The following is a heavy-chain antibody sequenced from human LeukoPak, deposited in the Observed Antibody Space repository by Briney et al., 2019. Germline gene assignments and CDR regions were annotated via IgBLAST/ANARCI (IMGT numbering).Heavy chain of an antibody. V-gene: IGHV4-39*01. CDR2: IYYSGST. CDR3: ARTSYYGDYRYWYFDL. Sequence: SETLSLTCTVSGGSISSSSYYWGWIRQPPGKGLEWIGSIYYSGSTYYNPSLKSRVTIPVDTSKNQFSLKLSSVTAADTAVYYCARTSYYGDYRYWYFDLWGRGTLVTVSS. CDR1: GGSISSSSYY. D-gene: IGHD4-17*01. J-gene: IGHJ2*01.